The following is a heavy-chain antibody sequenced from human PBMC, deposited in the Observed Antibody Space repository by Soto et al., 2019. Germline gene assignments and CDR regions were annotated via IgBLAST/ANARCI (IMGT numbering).Heavy chain of an antibody. CDR2: ISYDGSNK. CDR3: ARRAFDY. CDR1: GFTFSSYG. J-gene: IGHJ4*02. Sequence: VQLLESGGGLVQPGRSLRLSCAASGFTFSSYGMHWVRQAPGKGLEWVAVISYDGSNKYYADSVKGRFTISRDNSKNTLYLQMNSLRAEDTAVYYCARRAFDYWGQGTLVTVSS. V-gene: IGHV3-30*03.